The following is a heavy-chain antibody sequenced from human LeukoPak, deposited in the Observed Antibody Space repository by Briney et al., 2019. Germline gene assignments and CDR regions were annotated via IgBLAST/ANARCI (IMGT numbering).Heavy chain of an antibody. D-gene: IGHD6-13*01. Sequence: PGRSLRLSCAASGFTFSSYGMHWVRQAPGKGLEWVAVISYDGSNKYYADSMKGRFTISRDNSKNTLYLQMNSLRAEDTAVYYCAKAHSHSSSWYSSFDYWGQGTLVTVSS. V-gene: IGHV3-30*18. CDR1: GFTFSSYG. CDR2: ISYDGSNK. J-gene: IGHJ4*02. CDR3: AKAHSHSSSWYSSFDY.